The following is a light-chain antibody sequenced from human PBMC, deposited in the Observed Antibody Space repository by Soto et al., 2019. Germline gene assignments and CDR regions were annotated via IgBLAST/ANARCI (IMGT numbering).Light chain of an antibody. V-gene: IGLV2-14*03. J-gene: IGLJ1*01. CDR2: EVS. Sequence: QSALTQPASVSGSPGQSITISCSGTSSDLGAYKYVSWYQQHPDKAPKLILYEVSRRPSGVSNRFSGSKSGNTASLTISGLLAEDEADYSCSSSTNTSNLVYGNGTKVTVL. CDR1: SSDLGAYKY. CDR3: SSSTNTSNLV.